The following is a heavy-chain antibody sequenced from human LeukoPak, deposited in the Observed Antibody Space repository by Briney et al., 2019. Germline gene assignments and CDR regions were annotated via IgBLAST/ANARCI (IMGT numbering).Heavy chain of an antibody. V-gene: IGHV1-18*01. D-gene: IGHD6-6*01. J-gene: IGHJ4*02. CDR1: GYVFTSYG. Sequence: ASVKVSRKTSGYVFTSYGIGWVRQAPGQGLEWMGWISAYKGNTNYAQNCQGRVTMTTDTSTRTVYMELRSLRSDDTAMYYCARDRRLPASSISARPMGYWGQGTLVTVSS. CDR3: ARDRRLPASSISARPMGY. CDR2: ISAYKGNT.